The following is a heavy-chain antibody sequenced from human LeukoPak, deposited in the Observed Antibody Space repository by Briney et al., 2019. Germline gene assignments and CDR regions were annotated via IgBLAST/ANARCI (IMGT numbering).Heavy chain of an antibody. CDR2: IKKDGTYV. D-gene: IGHD5-18*01. V-gene: IGHV3-74*01. Sequence: PGGSLRLSCAASGFTFSSHWMHWVRQAPGKGLVGVSRIKKDGTYVDYADSVRGRFTISRDNSRNTLYLQMDRLRDEDTAVYYCVRDDGRYGIDHWGPGTLVTVSS. CDR3: VRDDGRYGIDH. J-gene: IGHJ4*02. CDR1: GFTFSSHW.